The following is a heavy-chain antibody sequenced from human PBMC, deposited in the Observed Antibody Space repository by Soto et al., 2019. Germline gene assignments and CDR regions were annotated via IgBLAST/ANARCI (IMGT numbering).Heavy chain of an antibody. CDR2: INSEGSSR. J-gene: IGHJ4*02. CDR1: GFTFSSHW. V-gene: IGHV3-74*01. Sequence: EVQLVESGGGSVQPGGSLRLHCAASGFTFSSHWTYWVHQAPGKGLFWVSRINSEGSSRRYADSVNGRFTVSRDNAKNTLYLQMNSLRAEDTAVYYCAREATYSSGRGMDVWGQGALVTVSS. D-gene: IGHD3-22*01. CDR3: AREATYSSGRGMDV.